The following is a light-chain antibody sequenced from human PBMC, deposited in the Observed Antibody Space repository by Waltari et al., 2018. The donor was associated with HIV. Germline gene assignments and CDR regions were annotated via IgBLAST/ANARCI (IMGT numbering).Light chain of an antibody. CDR1: TSNIGGNF. CDR2: RNN. CDR3: AAWDDSLSGPVV. Sequence: QSVVTQPPSASGTPGQRVTISCSGSTSNIGGNFHWYQQFPGTAPKLLIYRNNQRPSGVPDRFSGSKSGTSASLAISGLRSEDEADYFCAAWDDSLSGPVVFGGGTKLTVL. J-gene: IGLJ2*01. V-gene: IGLV1-47*01.